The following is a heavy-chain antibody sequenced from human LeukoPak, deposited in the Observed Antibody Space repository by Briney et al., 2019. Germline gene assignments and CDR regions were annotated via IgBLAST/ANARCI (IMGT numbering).Heavy chain of an antibody. V-gene: IGHV1-69*13. D-gene: IGHD1-7*01. CDR2: IIPIFGTA. CDR3: AREDWNYSGFDI. Sequence: SVKVSCKASGGTFSSYAISWVRQAPGQGLEWMGGIIPIFGTANYAQKFQGRVTITADESTSTAYMELSSLRSEDTAVCYCAREDWNYSGFDIWGQGTMVTVSS. CDR1: GGTFSSYA. J-gene: IGHJ3*02.